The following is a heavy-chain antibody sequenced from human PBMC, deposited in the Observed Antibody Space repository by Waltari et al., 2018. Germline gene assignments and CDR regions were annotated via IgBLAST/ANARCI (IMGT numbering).Heavy chain of an antibody. Sequence: QLQLQESGPGLVKPSETLSLTCTVSGGSISSSSYYWGWIRQSPGKGLEWIGSIYYSGSTYYNPSLKSRVTISVDTSKNQFSLKLSSVTAADTAVYYCARGSQWLAKYYFDYWGQGTLVTVSS. D-gene: IGHD6-19*01. CDR1: GGSISSSSYY. V-gene: IGHV4-39*07. CDR3: ARGSQWLAKYYFDY. J-gene: IGHJ4*02. CDR2: IYYSGST.